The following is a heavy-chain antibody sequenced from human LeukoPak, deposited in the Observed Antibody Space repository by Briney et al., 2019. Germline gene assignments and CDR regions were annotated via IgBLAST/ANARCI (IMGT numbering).Heavy chain of an antibody. Sequence: SETLSLTRTVSGGSLSSYYLSWMRPPPGKGLEWIGYIYYFGRTNYNPSLKSRATISVDRSKNQFSLKQSSVTAADTAVYYCARGSDIAAAGYYYYYYMYVWGKGTTVTVSS. CDR1: GGSLSSYY. J-gene: IGHJ6*03. V-gene: IGHV4-59*01. CDR2: IYYFGRT. D-gene: IGHD6-13*01. CDR3: ARGSDIAAAGYYYYYYMYV.